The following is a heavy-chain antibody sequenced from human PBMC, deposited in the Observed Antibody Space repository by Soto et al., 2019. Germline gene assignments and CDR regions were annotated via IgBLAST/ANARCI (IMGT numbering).Heavy chain of an antibody. V-gene: IGHV3-30*18. J-gene: IGHJ3*02. D-gene: IGHD3-3*01. Sequence: QVQLVESGGGVVQPGRSLRLSCAASGFTFSSYGMHWVRQAPGKGLEWVAVISYDGSNKYYADSVKGRFTISRDNSKNTLYLQMNSLRAEDTAVYYCAKVEKEWLSSSPHDAFDIWGQGTMVTVSS. CDR2: ISYDGSNK. CDR1: GFTFSSYG. CDR3: AKVEKEWLSSSPHDAFDI.